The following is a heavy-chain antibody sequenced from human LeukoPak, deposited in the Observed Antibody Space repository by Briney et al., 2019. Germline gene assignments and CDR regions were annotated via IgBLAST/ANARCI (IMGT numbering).Heavy chain of an antibody. CDR3: ARAGSRGDAFDI. CDR1: GGTFSSYA. V-gene: IGHV1-69*04. Sequence: SVKVSCKASGGTFSSYAISWVRQAPGQGLEWMGRIIPILGIANYAQKFQGRVTITADKSTSTAYMELSSLRSEDTAVYYCARAGSRGDAFDIWGQGTMVTVSS. CDR2: IIPILGIA. J-gene: IGHJ3*02. D-gene: IGHD1-26*01.